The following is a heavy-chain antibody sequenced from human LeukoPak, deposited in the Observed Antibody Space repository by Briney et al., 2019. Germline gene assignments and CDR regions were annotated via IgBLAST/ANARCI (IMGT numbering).Heavy chain of an antibody. CDR3: AIDTSGRSY. V-gene: IGHV4-39*01. CDR2: IYDSGST. J-gene: IGHJ4*02. CDR1: GGSIRSSYYY. Sequence: SETLSLTCTVSGGSIRSSYYYWGWIRQPPGKGLEWIGSIYDSGSTYYNPSLKSRVTISIDTSKNQFSLKLNSVTAADTAVYYCAIDTSGRSYWGQGTLVTVSS. D-gene: IGHD6-19*01.